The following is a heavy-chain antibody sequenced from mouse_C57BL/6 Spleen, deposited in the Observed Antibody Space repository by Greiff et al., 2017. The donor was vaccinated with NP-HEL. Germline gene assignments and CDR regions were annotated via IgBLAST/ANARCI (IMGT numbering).Heavy chain of an antibody. D-gene: IGHD2-13*01. J-gene: IGHJ4*01. CDR2: IYPGDGDT. Sequence: VQLQQSGPELVKPGASVKISCKASGYAFSSSWMNWVKQRPGKGLEWIGRIYPGDGDTNYNGKFKGKATLTADKSSSTAYMQLSSLTSEDSAVYYCSGPPLYYGDHYYDAMDYWGQGTSVTVSS. V-gene: IGHV1-82*01. CDR3: SGPPLYYGDHYYDAMDY. CDR1: GYAFSSSW.